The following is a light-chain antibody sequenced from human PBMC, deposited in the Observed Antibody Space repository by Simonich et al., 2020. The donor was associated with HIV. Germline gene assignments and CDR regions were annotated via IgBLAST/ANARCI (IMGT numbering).Light chain of an antibody. CDR2: DAS. J-gene: IGKJ4*01. Sequence: EIVMKQSPATLSVSPGERATLSCRASQSVSNNLAWYQQKPGPAPRLFIYDASNRATSIPARFRGSGSGTDFTLTISSIKPEDFAVYYCHQRSNWTPLTVGGGTKVEIK. V-gene: IGKV3-11*01. CDR1: QSVSNN. CDR3: HQRSNWTPLT.